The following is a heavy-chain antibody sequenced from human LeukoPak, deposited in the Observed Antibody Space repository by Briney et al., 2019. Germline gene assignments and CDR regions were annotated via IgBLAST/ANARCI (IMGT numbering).Heavy chain of an antibody. CDR1: GFTFSSYE. D-gene: IGHD3-10*02. CDR3: AELGITMIGGV. CDR2: ISSSGSTI. J-gene: IGHJ6*04. Sequence: GGSLRLSCAASGFTFSSYEMNWVRQAPGKGLEWVSYISSSGSTIYYADSVKGRFTISGDNAKNSLYLQMNSLRAEDTAVYYCAELGITMIGGVWGRGTTVTISS. V-gene: IGHV3-48*03.